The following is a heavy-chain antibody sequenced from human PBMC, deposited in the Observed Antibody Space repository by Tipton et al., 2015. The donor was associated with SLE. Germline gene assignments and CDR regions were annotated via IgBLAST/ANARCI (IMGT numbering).Heavy chain of an antibody. CDR2: IYYSGST. Sequence: TLSLTCTVSGGSISSSSYYWGWIRQPPGKGLEWIGSIYYSGSTYYNPSLKSRVTISVDTSKNQFSLKLSSVTAADTAVYYCARDHTPYYDLWSGYPWADYFDYWGQGTLVTVSS. V-gene: IGHV4-39*07. CDR1: GGSISSSSYY. CDR3: ARDHTPYYDLWSGYPWADYFDY. D-gene: IGHD3-3*01. J-gene: IGHJ4*02.